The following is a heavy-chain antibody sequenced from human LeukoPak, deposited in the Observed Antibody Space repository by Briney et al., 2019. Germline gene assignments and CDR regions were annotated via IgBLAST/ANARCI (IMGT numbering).Heavy chain of an antibody. Sequence: GGSLRLSCAASGFTFSSHAMSWVRQAPGKGLEWVSAISGSGGSTYYADSVKGRFTISRDNSKNTLYLQMNSLRAEDTAVYYCAKAVYSYGYLISDQYYFDYWGQGTLVTVSS. J-gene: IGHJ4*02. CDR3: AKAVYSYGYLISDQYYFDY. D-gene: IGHD5-18*01. CDR2: ISGSGGST. CDR1: GFTFSSHA. V-gene: IGHV3-23*01.